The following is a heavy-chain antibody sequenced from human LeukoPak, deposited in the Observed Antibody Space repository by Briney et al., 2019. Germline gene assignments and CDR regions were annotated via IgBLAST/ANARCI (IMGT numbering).Heavy chain of an antibody. CDR3: ARDLRYCSSTSCYTKGWFDP. V-gene: IGHV1-18*01. CDR2: ISAYNGNT. J-gene: IGHJ5*02. D-gene: IGHD2-2*02. CDR1: GYTFTSYG. Sequence: ASVKVSCTASGYTFTSYGISWVRQAPGQGLEWMGWISAYNGNTNYAQKLQGRVTMTTDTSTSTAYMELRSLRSDDTAVYYCARDLRYCSSTSCYTKGWFDPWGQGTLVTVSS.